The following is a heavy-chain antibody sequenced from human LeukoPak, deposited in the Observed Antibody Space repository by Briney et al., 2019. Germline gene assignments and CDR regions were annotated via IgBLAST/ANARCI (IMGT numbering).Heavy chain of an antibody. Sequence: GGSLRLSCAASGFTFDDYAMHWVRQAPGKGLEWVSGISWNSGSIGYADSVKGRFTISRDNAKNTLYLQMNSLRAEDTAVYYCARGDRYYGSGTYWYYAMDVWGQGTTVTVSS. CDR1: GFTFDDYA. J-gene: IGHJ6*02. V-gene: IGHV3-9*01. CDR2: ISWNSGSI. CDR3: ARGDRYYGSGTYWYYAMDV. D-gene: IGHD3-10*01.